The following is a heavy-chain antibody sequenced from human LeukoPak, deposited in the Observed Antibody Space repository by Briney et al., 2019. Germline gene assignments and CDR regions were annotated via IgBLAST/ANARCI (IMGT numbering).Heavy chain of an antibody. Sequence: PSETLSLTRTVSGGSISSYYWSWIRQPAGKGLEWIGRIYTSGSTNYNPSLKSRVTMSVDASKNQFSLKLSSVTAADTAVYYCARHPKGTYCSSTSCHHDAFDIWGQGTMVTVSS. V-gene: IGHV4-4*07. J-gene: IGHJ3*02. CDR2: IYTSGST. D-gene: IGHD2-2*01. CDR1: GGSISSYY. CDR3: ARHPKGTYCSSTSCHHDAFDI.